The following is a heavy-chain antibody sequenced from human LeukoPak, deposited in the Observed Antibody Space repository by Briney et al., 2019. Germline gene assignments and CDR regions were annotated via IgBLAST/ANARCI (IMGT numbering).Heavy chain of an antibody. CDR1: GGSISSGDYH. J-gene: IGHJ6*02. V-gene: IGHV4-30-4*01. CDR2: IYYSGST. D-gene: IGHD1-1*01. Sequence: SQTLSLTCTVSGGSISSGDYHWRWIRQPPGTGLEWIGYIYYSGSTYYNPSLKSRVTISVDTSKNQFSLKLSSVTAADTAVYYCARDLSWNYGMDVWGQGTTVTVSS. CDR3: ARDLSWNYGMDV.